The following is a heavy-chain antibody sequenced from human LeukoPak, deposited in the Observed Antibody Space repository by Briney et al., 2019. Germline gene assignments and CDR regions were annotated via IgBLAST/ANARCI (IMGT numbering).Heavy chain of an antibody. CDR2: TSSSDPDT. J-gene: IGHJ3*02. CDR1: GFRLSSYA. CDR3: AKGGGYLSAFDI. Sequence: GGSLRLSCVASGFRLSSYAMSWVRQAPGKGLEWVSATSSSDPDTYYAPSVRGRFTIYRDNSKNTVYLQMNSLRAEDTAVYYCAKGGGYLSAFDIWGQGTMVTVSS. D-gene: IGHD3-16*01. V-gene: IGHV3-23*01.